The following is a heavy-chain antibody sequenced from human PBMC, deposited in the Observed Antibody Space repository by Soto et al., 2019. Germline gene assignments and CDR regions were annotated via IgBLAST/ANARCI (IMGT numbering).Heavy chain of an antibody. V-gene: IGHV1-69*13. Sequence: SVKVSCKASGGTFTSYAISWVRQAPGQGLEWMGGIIPIFGTANYAQKFQGRVTITADESTSTAYMELSSLRSEDTAVYYCARDNVSGFDPWGQGTLVTVSS. J-gene: IGHJ5*02. CDR3: ARDNVSGFDP. CDR2: IIPIFGTA. CDR1: GGTFTSYA.